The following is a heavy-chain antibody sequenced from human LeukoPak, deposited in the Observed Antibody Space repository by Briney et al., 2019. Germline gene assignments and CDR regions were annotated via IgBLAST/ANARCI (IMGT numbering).Heavy chain of an antibody. CDR1: GFTFSSYS. CDR3: ARDLNGAKDGYYYDY. D-gene: IGHD3-9*01. J-gene: IGHJ4*02. V-gene: IGHV3-48*01. Sequence: GGSLRLSCAASGFTFSSYSMNWVRQAPGKGLEWVSYISSSSSTIYYADSVKGRFTISRDNAKNSLYLQMNSLRAEDTAVCYCARDLNGAKDGYYYDYWGQGTLVTVSS. CDR2: ISSSSSTI.